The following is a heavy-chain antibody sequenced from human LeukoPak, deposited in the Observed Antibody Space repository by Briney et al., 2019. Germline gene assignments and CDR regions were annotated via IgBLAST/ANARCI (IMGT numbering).Heavy chain of an antibody. V-gene: IGHV3-7*01. Sequence: GGSLRLSCAASGFTFSSYWMSWVRQAPGKGLEWVANIKQDGSEKYYVDSVKGRFTISRDNAKNSLYLQMNSLRAEDTAVYYCARDAPGYCSSTSCYAPFDYWGQGTLVTVSS. J-gene: IGHJ4*02. D-gene: IGHD2-2*01. CDR3: ARDAPGYCSSTSCYAPFDY. CDR1: GFTFSSYW. CDR2: IKQDGSEK.